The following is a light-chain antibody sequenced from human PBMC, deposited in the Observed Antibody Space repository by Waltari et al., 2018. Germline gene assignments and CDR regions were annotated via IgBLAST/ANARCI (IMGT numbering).Light chain of an antibody. J-gene: IGLJ2*01. Sequence: QSALTQPASVSGSLGQSISISCSGTYSNVGSYDLVSWYHQRPGEAPKLLIYEVLKRPSGISNRFSGSKSSNAASLTISALQPEDEGTYYCCSYASSSPRLIFGGGTELSVL. CDR2: EVL. V-gene: IGLV2-23*02. CDR1: YSNVGSYDL. CDR3: CSYASSSPRLI.